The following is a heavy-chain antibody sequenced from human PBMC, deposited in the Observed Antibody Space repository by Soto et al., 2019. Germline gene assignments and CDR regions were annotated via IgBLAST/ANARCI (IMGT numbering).Heavy chain of an antibody. CDR1: GGSISRSPYY. CDR3: PRQHYSDNSRIW. Sequence: SETLSRTCIVAGGSISRSPYYWGWIRQTPGKGLEWITRVCYRGTTFYNPSPQSRVTISIDTSKNQFTLSLSSVTPADTAVYYCPRQHYSDNSRIWWGQGTLVT. J-gene: IGHJ4*02. D-gene: IGHD3-22*01. CDR2: VCYRGTT. V-gene: IGHV4-39*01.